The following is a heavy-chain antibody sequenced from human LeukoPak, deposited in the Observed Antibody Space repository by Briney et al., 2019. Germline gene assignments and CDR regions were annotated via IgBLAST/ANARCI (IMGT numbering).Heavy chain of an antibody. CDR3: ARTPAYSSGWYNY. Sequence: KFQGRVTITRDTSASTAYMELSSLRSEDTAVYYCARTPAYSSGWYNYWGQGTLATVSS. D-gene: IGHD6-19*01. J-gene: IGHJ4*02. V-gene: IGHV1-3*01.